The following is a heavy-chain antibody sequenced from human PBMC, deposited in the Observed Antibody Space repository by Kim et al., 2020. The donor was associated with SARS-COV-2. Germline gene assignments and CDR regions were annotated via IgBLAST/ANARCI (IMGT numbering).Heavy chain of an antibody. Sequence: GGSLRLSCAASGFTFDDYAMHWVRQAPGKGLEWVSGISWNSGTIGYADSVKGRFTISRDNAKNSLYLQMNSLRTEDTALYYCAKSKITMFQGVLYGMDG. CDR3: AKSKITMFQGVLYGMDG. J-gene: IGHJ6*01. CDR1: GFTFDDYA. D-gene: IGHD3-10*01. CDR2: ISWNSGTI. V-gene: IGHV3-9*01.